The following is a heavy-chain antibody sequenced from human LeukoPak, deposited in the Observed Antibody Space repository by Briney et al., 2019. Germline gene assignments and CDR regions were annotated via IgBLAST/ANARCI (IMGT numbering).Heavy chain of an antibody. Sequence: SETLSLTCTVSGGSISSYYWGWIRQPPGKGLEWIGYIYYSGSTNYNPSLKSRVTISVDTSKNQFSLKLSSVTAADTAVYYCARGPGIAVAGRYYYYGMDVWGQGTTVTVSS. J-gene: IGHJ6*02. CDR3: ARGPGIAVAGRYYYYGMDV. V-gene: IGHV4-59*01. D-gene: IGHD6-19*01. CDR2: IYYSGST. CDR1: GGSISSYY.